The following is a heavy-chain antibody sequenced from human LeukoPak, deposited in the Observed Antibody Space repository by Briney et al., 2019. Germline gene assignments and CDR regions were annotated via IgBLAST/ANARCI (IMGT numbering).Heavy chain of an antibody. Sequence: GGSLRLSCAASGFTFCSYSMNWVRQAPGKGLEWVSSISSSSSYIYYADSVKGRFTISRDNAKNSLYLQMNSLRAEDTAVYYCARAGVYGYNAFDYWGQGTLVTVSS. CDR1: GFTFCSYS. CDR2: ISSSSSYI. V-gene: IGHV3-21*01. J-gene: IGHJ4*02. CDR3: ARAGVYGYNAFDY. D-gene: IGHD5-24*01.